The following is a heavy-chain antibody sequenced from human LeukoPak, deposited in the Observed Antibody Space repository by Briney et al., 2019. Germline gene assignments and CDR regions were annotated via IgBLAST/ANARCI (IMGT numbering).Heavy chain of an antibody. CDR3: AKGCAGGGSCYILDY. V-gene: IGHV3-21*01. CDR2: ISSSSSYV. Sequence: GGSLRLSCAASGFTFSSYSMNWVRQAPGKGLEWVSSISSSSSYVHYADSVKGRFTISRDNAKNSLYLQMNSLRAEDTAVYYCAKGCAGGGSCYILDYWGQGTLVTVST. D-gene: IGHD2-15*01. CDR1: GFTFSSYS. J-gene: IGHJ4*02.